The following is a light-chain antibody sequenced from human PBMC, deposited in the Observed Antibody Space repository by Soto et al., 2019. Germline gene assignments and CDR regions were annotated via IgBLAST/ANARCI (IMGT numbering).Light chain of an antibody. J-gene: IGLJ2*01. V-gene: IGLV2-14*01. CDR2: DVS. Sequence: QSALTQPASVSGSPGQSITISCTATSSDVGGYNYVSWYQQHPGKAPKLMIYDVSNRPSGVSNRFSGSKSGNTASLTISGLQAEDEADYYCSSYTSSSPLHVVFGGGTKLTVL. CDR1: SSDVGGYNY. CDR3: SSYTSSSPLHVV.